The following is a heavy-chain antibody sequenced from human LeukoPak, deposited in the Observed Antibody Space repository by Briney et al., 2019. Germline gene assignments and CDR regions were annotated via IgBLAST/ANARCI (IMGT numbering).Heavy chain of an antibody. CDR3: ARLTSFHYFDY. Sequence: SETLSLTCTVSGGSISSGSYYWGWIRQPPGKGLEWIGSIYYSGSTYYNPSLKSRVTISVDTSKNQFSLKLSSVTAADTAVCYCARLTSFHYFDYWGQGTLVTVSS. CDR2: IYYSGST. V-gene: IGHV4-39*01. J-gene: IGHJ4*02. D-gene: IGHD3-3*01. CDR1: GGSISSGSYY.